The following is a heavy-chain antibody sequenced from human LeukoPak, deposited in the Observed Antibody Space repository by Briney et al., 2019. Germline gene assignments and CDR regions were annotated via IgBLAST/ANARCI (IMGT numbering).Heavy chain of an antibody. CDR2: LYSGGST. D-gene: IGHD2-2*01. Sequence: GGSLRLSCAASGFTVSNNYMSWVRQAPGKGLEWVSVLYSGGSTYYADSVKGRFTISRDNSKNTLYLQMNSLRAEDTAVYYCARHRGYCSSTSCYPYYFDYWGQGTLVTVSS. V-gene: IGHV3-66*04. CDR3: ARHRGYCSSTSCYPYYFDY. CDR1: GFTVSNNY. J-gene: IGHJ4*02.